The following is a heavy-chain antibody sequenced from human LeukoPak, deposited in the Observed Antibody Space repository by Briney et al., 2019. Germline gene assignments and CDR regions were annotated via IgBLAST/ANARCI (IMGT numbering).Heavy chain of an antibody. V-gene: IGHV3-21*01. D-gene: IGHD3-16*01. CDR1: GFTFSSYS. J-gene: IGHJ4*02. CDR2: ISSSSSYI. Sequence: PGGSLRLSXAASGFTFSSYSMNWVRQAPGKGLEWVSSISSSSSYIYYADSVKGRFTISRDNAKNSLYLQMNSLRAEDTAVYYCARDGTLHLGYDYVGSIDYWGQGTLVTVSS. CDR3: ARDGTLHLGYDYVGSIDY.